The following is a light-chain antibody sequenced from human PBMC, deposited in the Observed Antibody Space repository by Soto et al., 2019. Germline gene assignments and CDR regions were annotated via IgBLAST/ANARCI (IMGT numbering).Light chain of an antibody. CDR1: QALSNY. V-gene: IGKV1-9*01. Sequence: DIHLTPSPSFLSASVGDIVTITWLPSQALSNYLAWYQQKPGKAPDLLIYSASTLQSGVPSRFSGSGSETEFTLTIRALQTEDFATYYCQQLSRYPLTFGGGTKVDIK. CDR3: QQLSRYPLT. CDR2: SAS. J-gene: IGKJ4*01.